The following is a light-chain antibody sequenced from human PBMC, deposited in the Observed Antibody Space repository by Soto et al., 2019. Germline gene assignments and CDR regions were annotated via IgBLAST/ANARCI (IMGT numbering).Light chain of an antibody. CDR3: SSYAGSNNLV. CDR1: SSNIGSNY. Sequence: QSVLTQPPSASRTPGQRVTIFCSGSSSNIGSNYVHWYQQLPGTAPKLLIYRNNQRPAGVPDRFSGSKSGTSASLAINGLRSEDEADYYCSSYAGSNNLVFGGGTKLTVL. CDR2: RNN. V-gene: IGLV1-47*01. J-gene: IGLJ2*01.